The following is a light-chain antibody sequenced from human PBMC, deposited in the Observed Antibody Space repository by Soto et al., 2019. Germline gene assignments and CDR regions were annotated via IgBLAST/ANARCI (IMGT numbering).Light chain of an antibody. CDR1: QDVGNNF. CDR2: ASS. J-gene: IGKJ4*01. V-gene: IGKV3-20*01. CDR3: HQYYSSIT. Sequence: EIVLTQSPGTLSLSPGEGATRSCRASQDVGNNFLAWYQQRPGQAPRLLIYASSRRATGIPDRFSGSGSGTDFTLTISRVGPEDIAVYFCHQYYSSITFGGGTKVEVK.